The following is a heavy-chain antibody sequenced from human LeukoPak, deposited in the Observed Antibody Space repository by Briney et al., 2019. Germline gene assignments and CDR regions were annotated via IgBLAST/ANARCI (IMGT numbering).Heavy chain of an antibody. D-gene: IGHD3-22*01. CDR3: ARLWSYYDNSGFFEDY. CDR2: INPVGGVT. J-gene: IGHJ4*02. V-gene: IGHV1-46*01. Sequence: ASVKISCKAPGYIFTNYYLYWVRQAPGQGLEWMGVINPVGGVTTYAQRFQGRVTMTRDTSTSTFDMELSSLKSEDTAVYYCARLWSYYDNSGFFEDYWGQGTLVTVSS. CDR1: GYIFTNYY.